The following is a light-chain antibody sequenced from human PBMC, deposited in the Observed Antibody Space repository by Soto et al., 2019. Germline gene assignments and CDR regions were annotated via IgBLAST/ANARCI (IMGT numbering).Light chain of an antibody. CDR3: QQYKNWPL. CDR2: GAS. V-gene: IGKV3-15*01. Sequence: IVMTQSPATLSVSPGEKVTLSCSASQSGNSHVAWYQQTLGQAPRLLLYGASTRATGIPARFSGSGSGQEFTLTISSLQSEDFAVYYCQQYKNWPLFGQGTRLDI. J-gene: IGKJ5*01. CDR1: QSGNSH.